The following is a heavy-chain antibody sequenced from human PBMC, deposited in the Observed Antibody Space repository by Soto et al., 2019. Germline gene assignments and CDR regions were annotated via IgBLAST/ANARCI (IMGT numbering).Heavy chain of an antibody. J-gene: IGHJ6*02. CDR3: AGVSPPLEVVPDTGMDV. CDR1: GYTFISHG. Sequence: QVQLVQSGVEVKKPGASVKVSCKASGYTFISHGISWVRQAPGQGLEWMGWISGKNGNTNYAQKLQGRVTLTTDTSRSTVYKELRSLSPGATPVYSCAGVSPPLEVVPDTGMDVGGQGTPAPVAS. D-gene: IGHD2-15*01. V-gene: IGHV1-18*04. CDR2: ISGKNGNT.